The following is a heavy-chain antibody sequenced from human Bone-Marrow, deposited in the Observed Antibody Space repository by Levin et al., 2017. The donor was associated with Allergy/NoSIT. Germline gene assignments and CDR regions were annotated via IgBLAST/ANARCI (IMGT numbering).Heavy chain of an antibody. V-gene: IGHV4-61*02. CDR2: IYSSGST. CDR1: GGSISSGSYY. CDR3: AREEGAVADSFDY. Sequence: SETLSLTCTVSGGSISSGSYYWSWIRQPAGEGLEWIGRIYSSGSTRYNPSLKSRVTISLDTSKTQFSLKLRSVTAADTAMYYCAREEGAVADSFDYWGQGTLVTVSS. J-gene: IGHJ4*02. D-gene: IGHD6-19*01.